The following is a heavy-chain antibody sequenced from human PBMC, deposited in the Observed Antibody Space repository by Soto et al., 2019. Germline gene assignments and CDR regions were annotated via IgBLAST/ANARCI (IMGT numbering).Heavy chain of an antibody. CDR2: IWSDGSNK. V-gene: IGHV3-33*01. D-gene: IGHD3-10*01. Sequence: VQLVESGGGLIQPGRSLRLSCAASGFTFSNYGMHWVRQAPGKGLEWVAVIWSDGSNKYYADSVKGRFTISRDNSKNTLYLQMNSLRAEDTAVYYCARRGSGTYNFDYWGQGALVTVSS. J-gene: IGHJ4*02. CDR3: ARRGSGTYNFDY. CDR1: GFTFSNYG.